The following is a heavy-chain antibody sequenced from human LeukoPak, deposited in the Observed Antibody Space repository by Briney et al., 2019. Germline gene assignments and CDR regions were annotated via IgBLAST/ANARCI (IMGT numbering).Heavy chain of an antibody. D-gene: IGHD3-10*01. CDR3: AKLWFGELLYFDY. J-gene: IGHJ4*02. Sequence: GGSLRLPCAASGFTFSSYAMSWVRQAPGKGLEWVSAISGSGGSTYYADSVKGRFTISRDNSKNTLYLQMNSLRAEDTAVYYCAKLWFGELLYFDYWGQGTLVTVSS. CDR1: GFTFSSYA. V-gene: IGHV3-23*01. CDR2: ISGSGGST.